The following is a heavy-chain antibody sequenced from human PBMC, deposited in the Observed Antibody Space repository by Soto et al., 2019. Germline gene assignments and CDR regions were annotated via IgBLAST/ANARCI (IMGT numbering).Heavy chain of an antibody. V-gene: IGHV4-31*03. CDR3: ARVAPGYNGIPGVGAFDI. CDR2: IYYSGST. D-gene: IGHD1-20*01. Sequence: QVQLQESGPGLVKPSQTLSLTCTVSGGSISSGGYYWSWIRQHPGKGLEWIGYIYYSGSTYYNPSLKSRVTISVDTSKNKFSLKLSSVTAADTAVYYGARVAPGYNGIPGVGAFDIWGQGTMVTVSS. CDR1: GGSISSGGYY. J-gene: IGHJ3*02.